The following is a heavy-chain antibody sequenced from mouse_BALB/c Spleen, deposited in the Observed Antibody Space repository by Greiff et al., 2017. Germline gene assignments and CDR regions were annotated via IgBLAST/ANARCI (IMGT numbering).Heavy chain of an antibody. CDR3: ARWLLRHAMDY. CDR1: GYAFTNYL. D-gene: IGHD2-3*01. J-gene: IGHJ4*01. CDR2: INPGSGGT. V-gene: IGHV1-54*01. Sequence: QGQLQQSGAELVRPGTSVKVSCKASGYAFTNYLIEWVKQRPGQGLEWIGVINPGSGGTNYNEKFKGKATLTADKSSSTAYMQLSSLTSDDSAVYFCARWLLRHAMDYWGQGTSVTVSS.